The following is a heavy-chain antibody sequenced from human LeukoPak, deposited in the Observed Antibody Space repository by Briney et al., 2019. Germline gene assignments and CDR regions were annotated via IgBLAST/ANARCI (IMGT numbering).Heavy chain of an antibody. CDR3: ARLRDYYYYMDV. CDR2: IYTSGST. J-gene: IGHJ6*03. Sequence: SETLSLTCTVSGGSISSYYWSWIRQPPGKGLEWIGYIYTSGSTNYNPSLKSRVTISVDTSKNQFSLKLSSVTAADTAVYYCARLRDYYYYMDVWGKGTTVTVPS. CDR1: GGSISSYY. V-gene: IGHV4-4*09.